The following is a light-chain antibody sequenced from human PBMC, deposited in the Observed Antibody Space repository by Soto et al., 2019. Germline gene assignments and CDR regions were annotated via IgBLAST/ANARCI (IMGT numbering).Light chain of an antibody. Sequence: EIVMTQSPATLSVSPGERSTLSCRASQSVSSNLAWYQQKPGQATRLLIYGASTRATGIPARFSGSGSGTEFTITISSLQSEDFAVYYCQQYNNWPPWTFGQGTTVEIK. V-gene: IGKV3-15*01. CDR1: QSVSSN. CDR2: GAS. J-gene: IGKJ1*01. CDR3: QQYNNWPPWT.